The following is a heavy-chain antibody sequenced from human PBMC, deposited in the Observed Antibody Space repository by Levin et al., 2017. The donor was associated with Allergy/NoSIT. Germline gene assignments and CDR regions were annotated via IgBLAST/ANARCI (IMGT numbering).Heavy chain of an antibody. V-gene: IGHV3-33*01. CDR2: IWYDGSNK. D-gene: IGHD1-7*01. J-gene: IGHJ4*02. CDR1: GFTFSSYG. CDR3: ASVADWNYALDY. Sequence: GESLKISCAASGFTFSSYGMHWVRQAPGKGLEWVAVIWYDGSNKYYADSVKGRFTISRDNSKNTLYLQMNSLRAEDTAVYYCASVADWNYALDYWGQGTLVTVSS.